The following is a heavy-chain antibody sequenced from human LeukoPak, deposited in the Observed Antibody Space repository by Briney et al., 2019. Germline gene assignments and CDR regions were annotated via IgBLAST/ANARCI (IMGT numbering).Heavy chain of an antibody. CDR2: INHSGST. D-gene: IGHD2/OR15-2a*01. CDR3: ARHFTGNFDY. Sequence: SETLSLTCAVYGGSFSGYYWSWIRQPPGKGLEWIGEINHSGSTNYNPSLKSRVTISVDTSKNQFSLKLSSVTAADTAVYYCARHFTGNFDYWGQGTLVTVSS. V-gene: IGHV4-34*01. CDR1: GGSFSGYY. J-gene: IGHJ4*02.